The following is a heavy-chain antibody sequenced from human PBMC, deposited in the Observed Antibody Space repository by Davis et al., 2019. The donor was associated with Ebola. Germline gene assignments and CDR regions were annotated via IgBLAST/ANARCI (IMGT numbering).Heavy chain of an antibody. D-gene: IGHD3-3*01. J-gene: IGHJ5*02. CDR1: GVSISSYY. V-gene: IGHV4-59*01. CDR2: IYYSGST. CDR3: ARVDYDFWSGYYGGSWFDP. Sequence: MPSETLSLTCTVSGVSISSYYWSWIRQPPGKGLEWIGYIYYSGSTNYNPSLKSRVTISVDTSKNQFSLKLSSVTAADTAVYYCARVDYDFWSGYYGGSWFDPWGQGTLVTVSS.